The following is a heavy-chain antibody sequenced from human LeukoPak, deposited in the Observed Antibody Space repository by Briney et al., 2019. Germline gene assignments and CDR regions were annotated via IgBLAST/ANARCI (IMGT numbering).Heavy chain of an antibody. CDR3: AKAFTVTIDAFDI. CDR2: ITGGGGTT. CDR1: GFTFSNYA. V-gene: IGHV3-23*01. Sequence: GGSLRLSCAASGFTFSNYAMSWVRQAPGKGLEWVSGITGGGGTTYYADSVKGRFTISRDNSKNTLYLQMNSLRAEDTAVYYCAKAFTVTIDAFDIWGQGTMVTVSS. D-gene: IGHD4-17*01. J-gene: IGHJ3*02.